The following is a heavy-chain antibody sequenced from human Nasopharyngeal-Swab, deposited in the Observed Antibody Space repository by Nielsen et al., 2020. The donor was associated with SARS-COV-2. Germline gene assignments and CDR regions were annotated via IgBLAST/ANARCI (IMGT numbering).Heavy chain of an antibody. V-gene: IGHV5-10-1*01. D-gene: IGHD6-6*01. Sequence: GESLKISCQGSGYSFTSYWISWVRQMPGKGLEWMGRIDPRDSYTNYSPSFQGHVTISADKSISTAYLQWSSLKASDTAMYYCASSYSSSSLYYYMDVWGKGTTVTVSS. J-gene: IGHJ6*03. CDR3: ASSYSSSSLYYYMDV. CDR2: IDPRDSYT. CDR1: GYSFTSYW.